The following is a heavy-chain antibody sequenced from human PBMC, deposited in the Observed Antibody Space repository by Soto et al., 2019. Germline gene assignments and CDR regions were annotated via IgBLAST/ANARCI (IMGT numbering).Heavy chain of an antibody. D-gene: IGHD2-2*01. CDR2: INSDGSST. Sequence: EVQLVESGGGLVQPGGSLRLSCAASGFTFSSYWIHWVRQAPGKGLVWVSRINSDGSSTTYADSVKGRFTISRDNAKNTLYLQMTSLRAEDTAVYYCARVSRGVVPAAIEYWGQGTLVTVSS. CDR3: ARVSRGVVPAAIEY. V-gene: IGHV3-74*01. CDR1: GFTFSSYW. J-gene: IGHJ4*02.